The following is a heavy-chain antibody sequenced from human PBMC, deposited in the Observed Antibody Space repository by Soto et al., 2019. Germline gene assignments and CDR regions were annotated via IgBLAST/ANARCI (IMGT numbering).Heavy chain of an antibody. Sequence: QVQLVESGGGVVQPGRSLRLSCTASGFTLSDYGMHWVRQAPGKGLEWVAVIWHDGGEKYYADSVTGRFTISRDNSKNTVHLQIVSLGTEDTALYYCARDPGRDSPIDYWGQGTLVTVSS. V-gene: IGHV3-33*01. D-gene: IGHD3-22*01. CDR2: IWHDGGEK. J-gene: IGHJ4*02. CDR1: GFTLSDYG. CDR3: ARDPGRDSPIDY.